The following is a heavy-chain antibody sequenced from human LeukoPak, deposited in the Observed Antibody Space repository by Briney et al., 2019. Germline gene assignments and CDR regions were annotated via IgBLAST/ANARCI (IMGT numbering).Heavy chain of an antibody. V-gene: IGHV3-30*04. J-gene: IGHJ4*02. Sequence: PGGSLRLSCAASGFSFRSYAMHWVRQAPGKGREWVAVIAYDGSTKYYADSVKGRFTISRDNSHNTVDLQMNSLTAEDMAVYFCAKSYCSGGSCYSWSVDYWGQGTLVTVSP. CDR1: GFSFRSYA. CDR2: IAYDGSTK. D-gene: IGHD2-15*01. CDR3: AKSYCSGGSCYSWSVDY.